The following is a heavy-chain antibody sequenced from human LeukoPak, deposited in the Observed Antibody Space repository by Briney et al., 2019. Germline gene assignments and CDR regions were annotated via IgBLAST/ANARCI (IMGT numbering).Heavy chain of an antibody. J-gene: IGHJ4*02. D-gene: IGHD3-10*01. V-gene: IGHV1-18*01. CDR3: ARDSADLDYYGSGSYW. CDR2: ISAYNGNT. Sequence: ASVKVSRKASGYTFTSYGISWVRQAPGQGLEWMGWISAYNGNTNYAQKLQGRVTMTTDTSTSTAYMELRSLRSDDTAVYYCARDSADLDYYGSGSYWWGQGTLVTVSS. CDR1: GYTFTSYG.